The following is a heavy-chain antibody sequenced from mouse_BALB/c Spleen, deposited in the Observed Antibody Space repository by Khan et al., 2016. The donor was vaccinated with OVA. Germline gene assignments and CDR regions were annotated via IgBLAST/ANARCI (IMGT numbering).Heavy chain of an antibody. CDR2: IWAGGST. V-gene: IGHV2-6-4*01. J-gene: IGHJ1*01. Sequence: VQLKQSGPGLVAPSQSLSITCIVSGFSLSRYSVHWVRQPPGKGLEWLGMIWAGGSTDYNPALKSRLSISKDKSKSQVFLQMSSLQTDDTAMYYCCRNRNGGSYWYFDVWGAGTTVTVSS. CDR1: GFSLSRYS. CDR3: CRNRNGGSYWYFDV.